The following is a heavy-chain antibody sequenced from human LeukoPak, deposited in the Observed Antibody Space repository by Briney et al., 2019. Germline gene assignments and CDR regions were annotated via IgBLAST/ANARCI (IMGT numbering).Heavy chain of an antibody. CDR3: AKDLHYYVAMEV. D-gene: IGHD3-10*02. V-gene: IGHV3-23*01. CDR1: GFTIGGSA. Sequence: GGSLRLSCAASGFTIGGSAMTSVRQAPGKGLEWVSSIGSDYKTHYSESVKGRFAISRDNSQSTVFLQMNSLRAEDTALYYCAKDLHYYVAMEVRGQGTAVTVSS. CDR2: IGSDYKT. J-gene: IGHJ6*02.